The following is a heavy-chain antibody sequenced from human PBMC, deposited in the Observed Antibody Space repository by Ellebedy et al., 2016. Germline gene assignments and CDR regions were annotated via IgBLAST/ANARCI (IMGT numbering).Heavy chain of an antibody. D-gene: IGHD7-27*01. CDR3: ARAPWGYDAFDI. J-gene: IGHJ3*02. Sequence: SGPTLVKPTQTLTLTCTFSGFSLTTSGMCVSWIRQPPGKALEWLALIDWDDDKYYTTSLKTRLTISKDTSKNQVVLTMTNMDPVDTGTYYCARAPWGYDAFDIWGQGTMVTVSS. CDR2: IDWDDDK. V-gene: IGHV2-70*01. CDR1: GFSLTTSGMC.